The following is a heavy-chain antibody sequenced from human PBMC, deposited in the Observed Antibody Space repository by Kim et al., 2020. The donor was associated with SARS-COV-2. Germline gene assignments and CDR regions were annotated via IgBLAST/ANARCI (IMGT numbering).Heavy chain of an antibody. J-gene: IGHJ4*02. CDR3: ARDPRSSGPNYFDY. V-gene: IGHV3-30*01. Sequence: AESGKGRFTTSRDNSRNTLYLQRNRLGAEDTAVYYCARDPRSSGPNYFDYWGQGTLVTVSS. D-gene: IGHD6-19*01.